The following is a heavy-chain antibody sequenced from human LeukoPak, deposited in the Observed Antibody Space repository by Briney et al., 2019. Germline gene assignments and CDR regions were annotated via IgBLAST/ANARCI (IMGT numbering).Heavy chain of an antibody. J-gene: IGHJ3*02. CDR3: ARVGYYDSSGYYSDAFDI. CDR2: ISSSSSYI. Sequence: GGSLRLSCAASGFTFSSYSMNWVRQAPGKGLEWVSSISSSSSYIYYADSVKGRFTISRDNAKNSLYLQMNNLRAEDTAVYYCARVGYYDSSGYYSDAFDIWGQGTMVTVSS. CDR1: GFTFSSYS. D-gene: IGHD3-22*01. V-gene: IGHV3-21*01.